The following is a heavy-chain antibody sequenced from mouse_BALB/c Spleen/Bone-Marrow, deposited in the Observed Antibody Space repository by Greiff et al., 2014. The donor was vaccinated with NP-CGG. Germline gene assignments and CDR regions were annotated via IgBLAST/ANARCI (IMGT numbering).Heavy chain of an antibody. J-gene: IGHJ2*01. CDR3: AYGSSYDYFDY. Sequence: DVQLQESGAELVKPGASVKLSCTASGFNIKDTYMHWVKQRPEQGLEWIGRIDPANGNTKYDPKLQGKATITADTSSNTAYLQLSSLTSEDTAVYYCAYGSSYDYFDYWGQGTTLTVSS. CDR2: IDPANGNT. D-gene: IGHD1-1*01. CDR1: GFNIKDTY. V-gene: IGHV14-3*02.